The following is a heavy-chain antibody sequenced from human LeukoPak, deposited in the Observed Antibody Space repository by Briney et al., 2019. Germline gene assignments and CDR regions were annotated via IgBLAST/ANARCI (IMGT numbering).Heavy chain of an antibody. CDR2: IIPIFGTA. J-gene: IGHJ5*02. D-gene: IGHD3-10*01. CDR1: GGTFSSYA. Sequence: ASVKVSCKASGGTFSSYAISWVRQAPGQGLEWMGGIIPIFGTANYAQKFQGRVTITADESTSTAYMELSSLRSEDTAVYYCARDRFTMVRGVTNWFDPWGQGTLVTVSS. CDR3: ARDRFTMVRGVTNWFDP. V-gene: IGHV1-69*13.